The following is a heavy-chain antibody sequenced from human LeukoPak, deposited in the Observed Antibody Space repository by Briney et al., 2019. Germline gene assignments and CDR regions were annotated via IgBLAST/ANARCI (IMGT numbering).Heavy chain of an antibody. CDR2: ISSSGSTI. CDR3: ARDPCCSSTSCHPGKNWFDP. D-gene: IGHD2-2*01. CDR1: GFTFSSYE. V-gene: IGHV3-48*03. J-gene: IGHJ5*02. Sequence: PGGPLRLSCAASGFTFSSYEMNWVRQAPGKGLEWVSYISSSGSTIYYADSVKGRFTISRDNSKNTLYLQMNSLRAEDTAVYYCARDPCCSSTSCHPGKNWFDPWGQGTLVTVSS.